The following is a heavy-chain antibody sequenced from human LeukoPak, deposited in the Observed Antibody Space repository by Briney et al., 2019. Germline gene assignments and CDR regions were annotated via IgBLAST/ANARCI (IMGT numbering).Heavy chain of an antibody. CDR3: ARDSCSGGSCSGAFDI. D-gene: IGHD2-15*01. CDR1: GFTFSSYG. CDR2: IWYDGSNK. Sequence: GGSLRLSCAASGFTFSSYGMHWVRQAPGKGLEWVAVIWYDGSNKYYADSVKGRFTISRDNSKNTLYLQMNSLRAEDTAVYYCARDSCSGGSCSGAFDIWGQGTMVTVSS. V-gene: IGHV3-33*01. J-gene: IGHJ3*02.